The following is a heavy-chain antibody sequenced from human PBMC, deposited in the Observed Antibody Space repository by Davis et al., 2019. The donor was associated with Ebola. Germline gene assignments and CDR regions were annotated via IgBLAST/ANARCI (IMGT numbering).Heavy chain of an antibody. D-gene: IGHD3-3*01. V-gene: IGHV1-46*01. J-gene: IGHJ3*02. CDR1: GYTFTSYY. CDR3: ARAPRRGYYDFWSGYSLGI. Sequence: ASVKVSCKASGYTFTSYYMHWVRQAPGQGLEWLGIINPSGGSTSYAQKFQGRVTMTRDTSTGTVYMELNSLRSEDTAVYYCARAPRRGYYDFWSGYSLGIWGQGTMVTVSS. CDR2: INPSGGST.